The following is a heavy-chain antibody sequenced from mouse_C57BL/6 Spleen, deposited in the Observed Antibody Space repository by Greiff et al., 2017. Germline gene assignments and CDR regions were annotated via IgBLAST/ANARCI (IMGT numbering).Heavy chain of an antibody. V-gene: IGHV3-6*01. CDR3: AREDYSNSYYYAMDY. D-gene: IGHD2-5*01. CDR2: ISYDGSN. Sequence: EVQLQQSGPGLVKPSQSLSLTCSVTGYSITSGYYWNWIRQFPGNKLEWMGYISYDGSNNYTPFLNNRISITLDTSKNQFLLKLNTVTTEDTATDNCAREDYSNSYYYAMDYWGQGTSVTVSS. J-gene: IGHJ4*01. CDR1: GYSITSGYY.